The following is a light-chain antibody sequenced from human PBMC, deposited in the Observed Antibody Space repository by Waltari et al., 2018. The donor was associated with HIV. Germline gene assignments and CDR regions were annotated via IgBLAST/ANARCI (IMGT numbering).Light chain of an antibody. J-gene: IGLJ2*01. CDR3: HSEDSTGTAF. CDR1: ALSKHY. Sequence: SSDLTQPPSVSVSPGQTAKITCSGDALSKHYVFWYQPKTGPAPVLVILRDTVRPPTSPERFSGATSGTTVTLTIADVEAEDEADYFCHSEDSTGTAFFGGGTRLTVL. V-gene: IGLV3-25*03. CDR2: RDT.